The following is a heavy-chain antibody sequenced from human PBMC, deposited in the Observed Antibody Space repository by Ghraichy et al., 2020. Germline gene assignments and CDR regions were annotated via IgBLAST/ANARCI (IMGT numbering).Heavy chain of an antibody. Sequence: LSLTCAASGFTFSTYWMSWVRQAPGRGLEWVANMKPDGSEKYYVDSVKGRFTISKDNAKNSLYLQMNNLRAEDTAVYYCATGSLQDWGQGTLVTVSS. CDR3: ATGSLQD. CDR2: MKPDGSEK. CDR1: GFTFSTYW. V-gene: IGHV3-7*01. J-gene: IGHJ1*01.